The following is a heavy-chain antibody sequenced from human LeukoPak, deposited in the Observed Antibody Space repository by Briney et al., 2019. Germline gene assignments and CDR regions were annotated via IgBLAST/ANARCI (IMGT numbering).Heavy chain of an antibody. CDR2: INPNSGGT. V-gene: IGHV1-2*02. Sequence: GASVKVSCKASGYTFTSYGISWVRQAPGQGLEWMGWINPNSGGTNYAQKFQGRVTMTRDTSISAAYMELSRLRSDDTAVYYCATEGNGDSRFDPWGQGTLVTVSS. CDR3: ATEGNGDSRFDP. CDR1: GYTFTSYG. D-gene: IGHD4-17*01. J-gene: IGHJ5*02.